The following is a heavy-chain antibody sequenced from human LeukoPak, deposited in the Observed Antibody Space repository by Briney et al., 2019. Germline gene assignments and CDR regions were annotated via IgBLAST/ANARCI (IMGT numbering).Heavy chain of an antibody. CDR2: INSDGSST. Sequence: GGSLRLSCAASGFTFSSYWMHWVRQAPGKGLVWVSRINSDGSSTYYADSVKGRLTISRDNAKNTLYLSMNSLRAEDTAVYYCARGYGSSGDEKIFDYWGQGTLVTVSS. CDR1: GFTFSSYW. CDR3: ARGYGSSGDEKIFDY. V-gene: IGHV3-74*01. J-gene: IGHJ4*02. D-gene: IGHD6-19*01.